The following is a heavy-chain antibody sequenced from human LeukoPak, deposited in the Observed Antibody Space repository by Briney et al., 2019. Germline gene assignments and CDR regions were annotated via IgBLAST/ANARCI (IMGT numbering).Heavy chain of an antibody. CDR1: GFTFSENW. D-gene: IGHD6-6*01. CDR3: AKNRYSSSPHVFDS. CDR2: ISGSGGST. Sequence: PGGSLRLSCVASGFTFSENWMHWVRQAPGKGLAWVSAISGSGGSTYYADSVKGRFTISRDSSENTLYLQLNSLRAEDTAVYYCAKNRYSSSPHVFDSWGRGTLVTVSS. V-gene: IGHV3-23*01. J-gene: IGHJ4*02.